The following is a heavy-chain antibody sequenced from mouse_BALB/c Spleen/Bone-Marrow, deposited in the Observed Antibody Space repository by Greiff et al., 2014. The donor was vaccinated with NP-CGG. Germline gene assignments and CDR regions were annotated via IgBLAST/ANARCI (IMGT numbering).Heavy chain of an antibody. CDR2: IFPGSGTN. CDR3: ARNSHWYFDV. Sequence: QVQLQQSGAELMKPGASVKISCKATGYMFRSYWIEWVRQRPGQGLEWVGEIFPGSGTNNHNEKFKGKATFTADTSSNTAYMQLSSLTSEDSAVYFCARNSHWYFDVWGAGTTVTVSS. J-gene: IGHJ1*01. V-gene: IGHV1-9*01. CDR1: GYMFRSYW.